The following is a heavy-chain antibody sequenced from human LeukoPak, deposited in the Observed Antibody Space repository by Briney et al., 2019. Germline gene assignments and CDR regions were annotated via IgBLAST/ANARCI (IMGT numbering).Heavy chain of an antibody. Sequence: SETLSLTCTVSGGSISSYYWSWIRQPPGKGLEWIGYIYYSGSTNYNPSLKSRVTISVDTSKNQFSLKLSSVTAADTAVYYCARWSVAGPRYYYGMDVWGQGTTVTVS. CDR1: GGSISSYY. CDR2: IYYSGST. V-gene: IGHV4-59*01. J-gene: IGHJ6*02. D-gene: IGHD6-19*01. CDR3: ARWSVAGPRYYYGMDV.